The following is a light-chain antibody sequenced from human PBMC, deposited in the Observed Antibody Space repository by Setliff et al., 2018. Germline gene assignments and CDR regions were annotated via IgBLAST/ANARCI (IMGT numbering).Light chain of an antibody. CDR1: SSNIGNNY. CDR3: GTWDSSLSSVL. J-gene: IGLJ3*02. Sequence: QSVLTQPPSVSAAPGQKVTISCSGSSSNIGNNYVSWYQQLPGTAPKLLIYDNERPSGIPDRFSASKSGTSATLGITGLQTGDEADYYCGTWDSSLSSVLFGGGTK. V-gene: IGLV1-51*01. CDR2: DNE.